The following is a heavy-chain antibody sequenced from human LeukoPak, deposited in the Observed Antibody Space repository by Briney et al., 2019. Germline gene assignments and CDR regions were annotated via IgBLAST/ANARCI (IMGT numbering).Heavy chain of an antibody. J-gene: IGHJ6*02. CDR1: GGSISSGGYY. Sequence: PSETLSLTCTVSGGSISSGGYYWSWIRRHPGKGLEWIGYIYYSGSTYYNPSLKSRVTISVDTSKNQFSLKLSSVTAADTAVYYCARDHIVVVPAAIASYYYGMDVWGQGTTVTVSS. V-gene: IGHV4-31*03. CDR3: ARDHIVVVPAAIASYYYGMDV. CDR2: IYYSGST. D-gene: IGHD2-2*02.